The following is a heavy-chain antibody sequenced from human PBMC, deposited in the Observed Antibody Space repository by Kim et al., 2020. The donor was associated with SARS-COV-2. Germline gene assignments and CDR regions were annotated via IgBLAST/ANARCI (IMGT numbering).Heavy chain of an antibody. D-gene: IGHD3-16*01. Sequence: SETLSITCTVSGGSIISSNFYWGWIRQPPGKGLEWIGSVYYSGNTYYNESLKSRVTISVDTSKNHFSLRLSSVTASDTAVYYCSWHSDRFASGIIDYWD. J-gene: IGHJ4*01. CDR2: VYYSGNT. CDR1: GGSIISSNFY. CDR3: SWHSDRFASGIIDY. V-gene: IGHV4-39*02.